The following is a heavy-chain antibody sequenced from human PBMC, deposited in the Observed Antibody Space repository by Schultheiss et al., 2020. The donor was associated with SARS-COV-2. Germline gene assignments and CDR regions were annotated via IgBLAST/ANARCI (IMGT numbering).Heavy chain of an antibody. V-gene: IGHV4-38-2*01. D-gene: IGHD5-12*01. CDR1: GYSISSGYY. Sequence: SETLSLTCAVSGYSISSGYYWGWIRQPPGKGLEWIGSIYHSGSTYYNPSLKSRVTISVDTSKNQFSLKLSSVTAADTAVYYCARMGYSGYDYWGQGTLVTVSS. J-gene: IGHJ4*02. CDR2: IYHSGST. CDR3: ARMGYSGYDY.